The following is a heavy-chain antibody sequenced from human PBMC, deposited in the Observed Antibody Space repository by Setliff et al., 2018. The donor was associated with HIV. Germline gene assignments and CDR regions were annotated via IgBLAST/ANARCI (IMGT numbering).Heavy chain of an antibody. CDR2: IHTSGTT. Sequence: PSETLSLTCTVSGDSSSNDYWTWVRQPPGKGLEWIGNIHTSGTTKYNPSLNSRVTISVDTSKNQISLKLSSVTAADTAMYYCARRGYSYVERVYYYYMDVWGKGTTVTVSS. J-gene: IGHJ6*03. V-gene: IGHV4-4*08. CDR3: ARRGYSYVERVYYYYMDV. D-gene: IGHD5-18*01. CDR1: GDSSSNDY.